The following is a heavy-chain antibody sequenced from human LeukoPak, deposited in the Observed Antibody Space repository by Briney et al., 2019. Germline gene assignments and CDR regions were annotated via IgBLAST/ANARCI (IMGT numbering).Heavy chain of an antibody. CDR3: ARQWGANGYGYFDY. V-gene: IGHV4-59*08. Sequence: PSETLSLTCTVSGGSISGHYWSWIRQPPGKGLEWIGHVSYSGTTKYNAPLKSRVTISVDTSKNQFSLRLNSVTAAGTSVYYCARQWGANGYGYFDYWGQGTLVTVSS. CDR1: GGSISGHY. D-gene: IGHD5-12*01. J-gene: IGHJ4*02. CDR2: VSYSGTT.